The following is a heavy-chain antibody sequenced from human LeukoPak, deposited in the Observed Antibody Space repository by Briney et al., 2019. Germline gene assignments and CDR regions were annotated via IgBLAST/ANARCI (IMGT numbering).Heavy chain of an antibody. Sequence: PGGSLTLSCSASGFTSRSYSMPWVRQAPGKGLEYVSAISCNGGSNYNANTVKRRFIISRDNSKNTVYLQMSSVRAEDTAVYYCVKGGGSSSWYGNFDYWGQGTLVTVSS. CDR1: GFTSRSYS. CDR2: ISCNGGSN. J-gene: IGHJ4*02. CDR3: VKGGGSSSWYGNFDY. D-gene: IGHD6-13*01. V-gene: IGHV3-64D*06.